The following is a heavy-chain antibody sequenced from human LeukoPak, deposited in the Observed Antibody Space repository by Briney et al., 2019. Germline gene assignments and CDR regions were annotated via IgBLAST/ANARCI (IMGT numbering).Heavy chain of an antibody. V-gene: IGHV3-9*01. CDR1: GFTFEDYV. Sequence: GGSLRLSCAASGFTFEDYVMHWVRQAPGKGLEWVSGISWNSGSIDYADSVKGRFTISRDNAKSSLYLQINSLRPEDTALYYCAKDNGYYGMDVWGQGTTVTVPS. J-gene: IGHJ6*02. CDR2: ISWNSGSI. CDR3: AKDNGYYGMDV.